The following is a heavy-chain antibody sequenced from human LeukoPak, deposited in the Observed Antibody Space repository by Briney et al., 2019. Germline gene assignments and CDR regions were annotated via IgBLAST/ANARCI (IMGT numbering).Heavy chain of an antibody. Sequence: SETLSLTCTVSGGSISSYYWSWIRQPPGKGLEWIGEINHSGSTNYNPSLKSRVTISVDTSKNQFSLKLSSVTAADTAVYYCARNTHYYDSSGASNYYGMDVWGQGTTVTVSS. CDR2: INHSGST. CDR3: ARNTHYYDSSGASNYYGMDV. D-gene: IGHD3-22*01. CDR1: GGSISSYY. J-gene: IGHJ6*02. V-gene: IGHV4-34*01.